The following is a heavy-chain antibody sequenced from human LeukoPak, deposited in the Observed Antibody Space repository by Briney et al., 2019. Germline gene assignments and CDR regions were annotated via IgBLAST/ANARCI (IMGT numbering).Heavy chain of an antibody. CDR1: GGSMSDSIT. D-gene: IGHD3/OR15-3a*01. Sequence: SETLSLTCSVSGGSMSDSITWGCVLQPPGKGLQWLANIHDDGSTAPYPSLRSRLTISQDMSKNQFSLKVSSVTAADTAFYYFAKVLTAAGLDLWCQGIRITVSS. V-gene: IGHV4/OR15-8*01. CDR3: AKVLTAAGLDL. J-gene: IGHJ1*01. CDR2: IHDDGST.